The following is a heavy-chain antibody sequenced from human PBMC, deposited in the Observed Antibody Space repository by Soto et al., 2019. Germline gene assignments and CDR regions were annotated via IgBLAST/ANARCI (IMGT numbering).Heavy chain of an antibody. Sequence: GGFHRLSCAVSGNNFRSHVLNWVRQAPGKGLEWVSGISGSGGSTYYSDSVKGRFTISRDNSKNTLYVQMNSLRAEYTAVYYCAKTNRGDFDYWVQGTLVTVSS. J-gene: IGHJ4*02. V-gene: IGHV3-23*01. D-gene: IGHD3-10*01. CDR1: GNNFRSHV. CDR2: ISGSGGST. CDR3: AKTNRGDFDY.